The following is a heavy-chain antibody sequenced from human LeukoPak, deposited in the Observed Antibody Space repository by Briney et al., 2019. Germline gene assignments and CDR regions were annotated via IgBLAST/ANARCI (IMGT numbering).Heavy chain of an antibody. CDR1: GFTFSSYA. J-gene: IGHJ5*02. V-gene: IGHV3-23*01. D-gene: IGHD5-18*01. Sequence: PGGSLRLSCAASGFTFSSYAMSWVRQAPGKGLEWVSAISGSGGSTYYADSVKGRFTISRDNSKNTLYLQMNSLRAEDTAVYYCAKGRGYSYGTSNWFDPWGQGTLVTVSS. CDR3: AKGRGYSYGTSNWFDP. CDR2: ISGSGGST.